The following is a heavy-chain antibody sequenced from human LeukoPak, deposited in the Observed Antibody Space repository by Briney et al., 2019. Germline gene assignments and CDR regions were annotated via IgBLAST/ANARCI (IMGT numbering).Heavy chain of an antibody. J-gene: IGHJ4*02. CDR2: MYYSGST. D-gene: IGHD6-13*01. CDR3: ARAVRIAAALYYFDY. CDR1: GGPISNYY. V-gene: IGHV4-59*01. Sequence: ESGPTLVKPSETLSLTCSVSGGPISNYYWSWIRQPPGKGLEWIGYMYYSGSTNYNPSLKSRVTISVDTSKNQFSLRLTSVTAADTAIYYCARAVRIAAALYYFDYWGQGTLVTVSS.